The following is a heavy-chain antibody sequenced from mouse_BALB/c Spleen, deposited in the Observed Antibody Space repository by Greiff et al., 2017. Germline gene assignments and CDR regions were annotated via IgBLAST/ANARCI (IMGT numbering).Heavy chain of an antibody. CDR1: GFTFSSYT. CDR2: ISNGGGST. CDR3: ARGDGNYAWFAY. J-gene: IGHJ3*01. D-gene: IGHD2-1*01. Sequence: EVQVVESGGGLVQPGGSLKLSCAASGFTFSSYTMSWVRQTPEKRLEWVAYISNGGGSTYYPDTVKGRFTISRDNAKNTLYLQMSSLKSEDTAMYYCARGDGNYAWFAYWGQGTLVTVSA. V-gene: IGHV5-12-2*01.